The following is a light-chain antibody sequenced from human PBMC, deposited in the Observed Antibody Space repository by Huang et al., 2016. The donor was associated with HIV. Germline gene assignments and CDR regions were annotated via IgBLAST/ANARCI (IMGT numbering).Light chain of an antibody. CDR3: QQYNDWPRS. V-gene: IGKV3-15*01. J-gene: IGKJ1*01. Sequence: EIVMTQSPGTLSVAPGERATLSCRASHNINTNLAWLQQKPGQAPRLLIYAASTRTADFPARFSGSGSRTEFTLTISSLQSEDIAVYYCQQYNDWPRSFGQGTKVEIK. CDR2: AAS. CDR1: HNINTN.